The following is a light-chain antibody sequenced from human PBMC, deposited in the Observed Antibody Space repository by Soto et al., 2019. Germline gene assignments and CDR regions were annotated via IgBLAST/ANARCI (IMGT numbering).Light chain of an antibody. V-gene: IGKV1-39*01. CDR1: QSITTY. Sequence: DIQMTQSPSSLSASVGDRVTITWRASQSITTYLNWYRQKQGKAPKLLIYAASSLQSGVPSRFSGSGSETEFTLSISSLQPEDFATYFCQQIYSAPLTFGGGTKVEIK. CDR2: AAS. CDR3: QQIYSAPLT. J-gene: IGKJ4*01.